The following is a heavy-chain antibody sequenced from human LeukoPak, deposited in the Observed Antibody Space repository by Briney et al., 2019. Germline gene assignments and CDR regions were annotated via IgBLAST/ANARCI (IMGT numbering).Heavy chain of an antibody. D-gene: IGHD1-26*01. V-gene: IGHV1-18*01. CDR3: ATSHGQWELLLTNADAFDI. CDR1: GYTFTSYG. J-gene: IGHJ3*02. CDR2: ISAYNGNT. Sequence: GASVKVSCKASGYTFTSYGISWVRQAPGQGLEWMGWISAYNGNTNYAQKLQGRVTMTTDTSTSTAYMELSSLRSEDTAVYYCATSHGQWELLLTNADAFDIWGQGTMVTVSS.